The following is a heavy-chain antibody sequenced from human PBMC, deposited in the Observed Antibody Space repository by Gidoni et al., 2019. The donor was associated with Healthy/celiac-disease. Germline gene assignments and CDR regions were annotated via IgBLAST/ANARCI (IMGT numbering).Heavy chain of an antibody. J-gene: IGHJ6*02. D-gene: IGHD3-10*01. V-gene: IGHV3-7*04. CDR2: IKQDGSEK. CDR1: GFTFSSYW. Sequence: EVQLVESGGGLVQPGGSLRLSCAASGFTFSSYWMSWVRQAPGKGLEWVANIKQDGSEKYYVESVKGRFTISRDNAKNSLYLQMNSLRAEDTAVYYCARSTHRGVYGMDVWGQGTTVTVSS. CDR3: ARSTHRGVYGMDV.